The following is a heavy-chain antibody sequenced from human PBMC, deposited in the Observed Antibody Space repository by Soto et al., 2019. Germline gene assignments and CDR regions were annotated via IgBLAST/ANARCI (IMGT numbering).Heavy chain of an antibody. D-gene: IGHD6-25*01. CDR1: GFTFDDYA. CDR3: AKDKAAGGFYYYYGMDV. V-gene: IGHV3-9*01. J-gene: IGHJ6*02. Sequence: EVQLVESGGGLVQPGRSLRLSCAASGFTFDDYAMHWVRQAPGKGLEWVSGISWNSGSRGYADSVKGRFTISRDNAKNSLYLQMNSLRADDTALYYCAKDKAAGGFYYYYGMDVWGQGTTVIVS. CDR2: ISWNSGSR.